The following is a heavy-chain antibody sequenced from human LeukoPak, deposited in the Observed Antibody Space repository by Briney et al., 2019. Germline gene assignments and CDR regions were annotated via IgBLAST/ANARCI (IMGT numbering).Heavy chain of an antibody. CDR3: AREATEGAAFDI. V-gene: IGHV4-34*01. CDR1: GGSFSDYY. Sequence: SETLSLTCAVYGGSFSDYYWSWIRQPPGKGLEWIGEINHSGSTNYNPSLKSRVTISVDTSKNQFSLKLSSVTAADTAVYYCAREATEGAAFDIWGQGTMVTVSS. J-gene: IGHJ3*02. D-gene: IGHD5-12*01. CDR2: INHSGST.